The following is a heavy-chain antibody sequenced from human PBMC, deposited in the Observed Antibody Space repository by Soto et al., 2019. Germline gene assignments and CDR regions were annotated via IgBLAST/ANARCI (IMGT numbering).Heavy chain of an antibody. V-gene: IGHV4-39*01. CDR1: GGSIRSSSYY. J-gene: IGHJ4*02. CDR3: ARFPDWGACTD. D-gene: IGHD2-8*02. CDR2: VFYNGNT. Sequence: QVQLQESGPRLVKPSETLSLTCTVSGGSIRSSSYYWVWIRQPPGKGLEWIGSVFYNGNTYYSPCLKIRITISVATAQNQFSLRLYSVTAADSALYHCARFPDWGACTDWGQGSPVTVSS.